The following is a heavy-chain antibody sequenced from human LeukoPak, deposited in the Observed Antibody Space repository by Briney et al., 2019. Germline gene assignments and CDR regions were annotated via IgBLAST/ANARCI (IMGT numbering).Heavy chain of an antibody. J-gene: IGHJ4*02. Sequence: GGSLRLSCAASGFTFSSYAMRWVRQAPGKGLEWVSAISGSGGGTYYADSVKGRFTISRDNSKNTLYLQMNGLRAEDTAVYYCAKHWDGFRWAFDFWGRGTLVMVSA. V-gene: IGHV3-23*01. CDR2: ISGSGGGT. CDR1: GFTFSSYA. D-gene: IGHD4-23*01. CDR3: AKHWDGFRWAFDF.